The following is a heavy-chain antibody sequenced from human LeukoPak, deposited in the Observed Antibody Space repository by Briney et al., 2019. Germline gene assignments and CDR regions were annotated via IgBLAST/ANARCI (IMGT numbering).Heavy chain of an antibody. D-gene: IGHD5-12*01. Sequence: PSETLSLTCTVSGGSISSSSYYWGWIRQPPGKGLEWIGSIYYSGSTYYNPSLKSRVTISVDTSKNQFSLKLSSVTAADTAVYYCARSVGIVATIGAFDIWGQGTMVTVSS. CDR2: IYYSGST. CDR1: GGSISSSSYY. CDR3: ARSVGIVATIGAFDI. J-gene: IGHJ3*02. V-gene: IGHV4-39*01.